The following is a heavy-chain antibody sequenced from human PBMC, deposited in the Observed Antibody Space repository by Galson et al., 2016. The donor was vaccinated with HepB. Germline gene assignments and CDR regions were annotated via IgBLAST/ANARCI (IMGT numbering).Heavy chain of an antibody. CDR2: MYIGGST. CDR3: ARKHPTVFGLVLDQ. Sequence: SLRLSCAASGFTVNSHYMSWVRQAPGKGLEWVSGMYIGGSTYHTDSVKGRFTISRDNSKNMLYIQMHSLRVEDTAVYYCARKHPTVFGLVLDQWGQGNPVTVSS. D-gene: IGHD3/OR15-3a*01. J-gene: IGHJ4*02. CDR1: GFTVNSHY. V-gene: IGHV3-66*01.